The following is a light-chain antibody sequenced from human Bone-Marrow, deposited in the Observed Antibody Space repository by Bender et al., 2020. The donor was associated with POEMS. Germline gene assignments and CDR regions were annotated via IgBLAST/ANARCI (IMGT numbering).Light chain of an antibody. J-gene: IGLJ2*01. V-gene: IGLV2-23*02. CDR2: EVN. CDR1: NSNVGGYNL. CDR3: CSYADTVL. Sequence: QSALTQPASVSGSPGQSITISCTGTNSNVGGYNLVSWFQQHPGKAPKLIIYEVNKRPSGISNRFSGSRSGDTASLTISGLQAEDEADYFCCSYADTVLFGGGTKLTVL.